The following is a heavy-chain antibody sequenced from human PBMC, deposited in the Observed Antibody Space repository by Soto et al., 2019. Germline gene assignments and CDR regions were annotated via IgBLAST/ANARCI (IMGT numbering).Heavy chain of an antibody. CDR2: ISDSGGST. D-gene: IGHD6-6*01. Sequence: EVQLLESGGGLVQPGGSLRLSCAASGFTVNSYAMSWVRQAPGKGLEWVSGISDSGGSTYYADSMKGRFSISRDNSKNTLYVQMSSLRAEDTAVYYCARGSLAARPYHYDYWGQGTLVTVSS. CDR1: GFTVNSYA. CDR3: ARGSLAARPYHYDY. J-gene: IGHJ4*02. V-gene: IGHV3-23*01.